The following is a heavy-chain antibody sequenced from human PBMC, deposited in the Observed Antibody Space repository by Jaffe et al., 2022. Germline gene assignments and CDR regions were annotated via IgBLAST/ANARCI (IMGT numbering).Heavy chain of an antibody. CDR1: GYSFTSYW. CDR3: VIHPVGYSGYAHYFDY. V-gene: IGHV5-51*01. D-gene: IGHD5-12*01. Sequence: EVQLVQSGAEVKKPGESLKISCKGSGYSFTSYWIGWVRQMPGKGLEWMGIIYPGDSDTRYSPSFQGQVTISADKSISTAYLQWSSLKASDTAMYYCVIHPVGYSGYAHYFDYWGQGTLVTVSS. CDR2: IYPGDSDT. J-gene: IGHJ4*02.